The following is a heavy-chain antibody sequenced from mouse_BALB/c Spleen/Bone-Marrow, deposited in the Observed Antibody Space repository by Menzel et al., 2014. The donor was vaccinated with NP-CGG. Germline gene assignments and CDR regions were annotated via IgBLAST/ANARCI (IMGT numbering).Heavy chain of an antibody. V-gene: IGHV4-1*02. CDR2: INPDSSTI. D-gene: IGHD1-2*01. Sequence: EVQLQHSGGGLVQPGGSLKLSCAASGFDFSRYWMSWVRQAPGKGLEWIGEINPDSSTINYTPSLKDKFIISRDNAKNTLFLQMSKVRSEDTALYYCARQSYYGYSDYWGQGTTLTVSS. J-gene: IGHJ2*01. CDR3: ARQSYYGYSDY. CDR1: GFDFSRYW.